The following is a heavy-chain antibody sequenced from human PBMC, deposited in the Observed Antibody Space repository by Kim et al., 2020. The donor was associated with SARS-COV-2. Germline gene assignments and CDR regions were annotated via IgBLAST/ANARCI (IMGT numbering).Heavy chain of an antibody. D-gene: IGHD3-10*01. J-gene: IGHJ4*02. CDR1: GFTFSSYA. V-gene: IGHV3-23*01. CDR3: AKADGGHYYGSGSYGFDY. CDR2: ISGSGGST. Sequence: GGSLRLSCAASGFTFSSYAMSWVRQAPGKGLEWFSAISGSGGSTYYADSVKGRFTISRDNSKNTLYLQMNSLRAEDTAVYYCAKADGGHYYGSGSYGFDYWGQGTLVTVSS.